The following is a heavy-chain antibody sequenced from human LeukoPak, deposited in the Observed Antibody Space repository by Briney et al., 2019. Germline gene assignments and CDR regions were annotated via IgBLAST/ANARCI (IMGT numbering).Heavy chain of an antibody. CDR1: GFTFSSYG. CDR3: AKPYSSSYYFDY. CDR2: IRYDGSNK. J-gene: IGHJ4*02. Sequence: GGSLRLSCAASGFTFSSYGMHWVRQAPGEGLEWVAFIRYDGSNKYYADSVKGRFTISRDNSKNTLYLQMNSLRAEDTAVYYCAKPYSSSYYFDYWGQGTLVTVSS. V-gene: IGHV3-30*02. D-gene: IGHD6-13*01.